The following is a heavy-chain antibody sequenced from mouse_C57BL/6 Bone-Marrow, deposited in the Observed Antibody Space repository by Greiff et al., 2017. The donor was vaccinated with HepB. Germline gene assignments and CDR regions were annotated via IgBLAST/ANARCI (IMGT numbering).Heavy chain of an antibody. CDR3: APITTVVDY. J-gene: IGHJ2*01. V-gene: IGHV1-26*01. D-gene: IGHD1-1*01. Sequence: EVKLQQSGPELVKPGASVKISCKASGYTFTDYYMNWVKQSHGKSLEWIGDINPNNGGTSYNQKFKGKATLTVDKSSSTAYMELRSLTSEDSAVYYCAPITTVVDYWGQGTTLTVSS. CDR1: GYTFTDYY. CDR2: INPNNGGT.